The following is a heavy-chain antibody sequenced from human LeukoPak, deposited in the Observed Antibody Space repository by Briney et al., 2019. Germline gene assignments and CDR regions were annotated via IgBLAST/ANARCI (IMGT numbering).Heavy chain of an antibody. CDR2: ISSSGTYK. D-gene: IGHD2-15*01. J-gene: IGHJ4*02. CDR1: GFTFSSYS. Sequence: GGSLRLSCAVSGFTFSSYSMSWVRQAPGKGLEWVSSISSSGTYKYYADSVKGRFTISRDNSKSTLSLQMSSLGVEDTAVYYCAKERCSGSACYIFDYWGQGTLVTVSS. CDR3: AKERCSGSACYIFDY. V-gene: IGHV3-21*06.